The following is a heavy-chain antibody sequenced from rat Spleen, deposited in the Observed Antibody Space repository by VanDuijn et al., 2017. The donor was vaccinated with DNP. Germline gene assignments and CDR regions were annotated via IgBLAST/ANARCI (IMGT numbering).Heavy chain of an antibody. J-gene: IGHJ2*01. Sequence: EVQLVESGGDLVQPGRSLKLSCVASGFTFNKYWMTWIRQVPGKGLEWVASVSYDGDNTYYRDSVKGRFTISRENAKSSLSLQMDSLRSEDTATYYCATRNSGYGGYFDYWGQGVMVTVSS. CDR2: VSYDGDNT. CDR3: ATRNSGYGGYFDY. V-gene: IGHV5-31*01. CDR1: GFTFNKYW. D-gene: IGHD4-3*01.